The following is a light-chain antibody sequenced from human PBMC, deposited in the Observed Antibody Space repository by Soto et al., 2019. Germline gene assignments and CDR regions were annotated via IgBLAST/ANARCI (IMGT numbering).Light chain of an antibody. J-gene: IGLJ1*01. CDR2: EVN. Sequence: QSVLTQPASVSGSPGQSITISCTGTSSNVGSYKLVSWYQRHPGKAPKLMIFEVNKRPSGVSNRFSGSKSGNTASLTVSGLQADDEANYYCSSFKGTNSFVFGTGTKVTAL. CDR1: SSNVGSYKL. CDR3: SSFKGTNSFV. V-gene: IGLV2-14*02.